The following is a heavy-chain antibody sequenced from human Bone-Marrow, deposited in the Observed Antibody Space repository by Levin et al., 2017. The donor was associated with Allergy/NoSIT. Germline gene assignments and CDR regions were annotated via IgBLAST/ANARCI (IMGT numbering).Heavy chain of an antibody. CDR3: ARVGDYIWGSYFIYAFDI. Sequence: GASVKVSCKASGGTFSSYAISWVRQAPGQGLEWMGGIIPIFGTANYAQKFQGRVTITADKSTSTAYMELSSLRSEDTAVYYCARVGDYIWGSYFIYAFDIWGQGTMVTVSS. CDR1: GGTFSSYA. J-gene: IGHJ3*02. CDR2: IIPIFGTA. D-gene: IGHD3-16*01. V-gene: IGHV1-69*06.